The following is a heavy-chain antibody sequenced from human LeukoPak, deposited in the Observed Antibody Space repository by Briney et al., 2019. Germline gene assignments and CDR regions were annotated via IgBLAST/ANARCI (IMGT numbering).Heavy chain of an antibody. J-gene: IGHJ4*02. V-gene: IGHV1-18*01. CDR1: GYTFTDSG. Sequence: ASVKVSCKTSGYTFTDSGISWVRQAPGLGLEWMGWISTYNGNTHYAQKLQGRVTMTTDTSTRTAYMELRSLRSDDTAMYYCAGGIAVAGTGDYWGQGTLVTDSS. CDR2: ISTYNGNT. D-gene: IGHD6-19*01. CDR3: AGGIAVAGTGDY.